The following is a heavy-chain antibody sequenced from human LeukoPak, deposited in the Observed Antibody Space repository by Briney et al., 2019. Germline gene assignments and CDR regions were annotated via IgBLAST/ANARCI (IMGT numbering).Heavy chain of an antibody. D-gene: IGHD3-3*01. Sequence: SGPTLVNPTQTLILTCTFSGFSLSTSGMGVGWIRQPPGKALEWLALIYWDDDKRYSPSLSNRLAITKDASKNQVVLTMTNMDPVDTATYYCAHRHWNGYWEYYFNYWGRGTLVTVSS. V-gene: IGHV2-5*02. J-gene: IGHJ4*02. CDR2: IYWDDDK. CDR3: AHRHWNGYWEYYFNY. CDR1: GFSLSTSGMG.